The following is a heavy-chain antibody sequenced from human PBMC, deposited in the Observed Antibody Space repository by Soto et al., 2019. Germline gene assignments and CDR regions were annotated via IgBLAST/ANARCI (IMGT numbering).Heavy chain of an antibody. CDR2: INHSGST. CDR3: ARASIVVVPRNRNYGMDV. V-gene: IGHV4-34*01. Sequence: ETLSLTCAVYGGSFSGYYWSWIRQPPGKGLEWIGEINHSGSTNYNPSLKSRVTISVDTSKNQFSLKLSSVTAADTAVYYCARASIVVVPRNRNYGMDVWGQGTTVTVSS. CDR1: GGSFSGYY. J-gene: IGHJ6*02. D-gene: IGHD2-2*01.